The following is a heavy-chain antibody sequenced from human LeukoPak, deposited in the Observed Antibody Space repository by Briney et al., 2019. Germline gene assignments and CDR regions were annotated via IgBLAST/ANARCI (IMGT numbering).Heavy chain of an antibody. D-gene: IGHD3-10*01. J-gene: IGHJ6*02. Sequence: PGGSLRLSCAASGFTFSSYCMNWVRQAPGKGLEWVLSISSSSSYIYYADSVKGRFTISRDNAKNSLYLQMNSLRAEDTAVYYCARVFVSGSSYGMDVWGQGTTVTVSS. CDR2: ISSSSSYI. V-gene: IGHV3-21*01. CDR3: ARVFVSGSSYGMDV. CDR1: GFTFSSYC.